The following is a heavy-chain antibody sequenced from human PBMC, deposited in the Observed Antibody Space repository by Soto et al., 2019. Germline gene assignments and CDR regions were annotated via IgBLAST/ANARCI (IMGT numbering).Heavy chain of an antibody. Sequence: GGSLRLSCAASGFIFRSYGMHWVRQAPGKGLEWVAVISYDGNNKYFADSVKGRFTISRDNFKNTVYLQMNSLSTDDTAVYYCAKGDIAAPGVLDGIEVWGQGTMGTVAS. J-gene: IGHJ6*02. V-gene: IGHV3-30*18. CDR1: GFIFRSYG. CDR3: AKGDIAAPGVLDGIEV. CDR2: ISYDGNNK. D-gene: IGHD6-13*01.